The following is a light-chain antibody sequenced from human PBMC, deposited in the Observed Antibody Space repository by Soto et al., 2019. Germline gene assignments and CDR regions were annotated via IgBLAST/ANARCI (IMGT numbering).Light chain of an antibody. CDR3: SSYTSSRAYV. J-gene: IGLJ1*01. Sequence: QSALTQPASVSGSPGQSITISCTGTSSDVGGYNYVSWYQQQSGKAPKLMIHEVSNRPSGVSSRFSGSKSGNTASLTISGLQAEYEADYYCSSYTSSRAYVFGIGTKLTVL. CDR1: SSDVGGYNY. V-gene: IGLV2-14*01. CDR2: EVS.